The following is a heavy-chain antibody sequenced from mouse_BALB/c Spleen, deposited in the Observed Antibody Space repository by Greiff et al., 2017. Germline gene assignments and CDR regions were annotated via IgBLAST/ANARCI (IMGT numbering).Heavy chain of an antibody. D-gene: IGHD1-2*01. J-gene: IGHJ4*01. CDR3: ARNGYDAMDY. CDR2: ISYSGST. V-gene: IGHV3-2*02. Sequence: EVKLMESGPGLVKPSQSLSLTCTVTGYSITSDYAWNWIRQFPGNKLEWMGYISYSGSTSYNPSLKSRISITRDTSKNQFFLQLNSVTTEDTATYYCARNGYDAMDYWGQGTSVTVSS. CDR1: GYSITSDYA.